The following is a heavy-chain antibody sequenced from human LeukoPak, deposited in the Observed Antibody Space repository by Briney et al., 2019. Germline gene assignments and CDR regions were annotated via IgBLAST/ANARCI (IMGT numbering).Heavy chain of an antibody. CDR3: ARGGRSTPPMH. J-gene: IGHJ4*02. D-gene: IGHD2-2*01. V-gene: IGHV1-18*01. Sequence: ASVKVSCKASGYTFTSYGISWVRQAPGQGLEWMGWISAYNGNTNYAQKLQGRVTMTTAASRSPAYMELRSLRYDDTAVYYCARGGRSTPPMHWGQGTLVTVSS. CDR1: GYTFTSYG. CDR2: ISAYNGNT.